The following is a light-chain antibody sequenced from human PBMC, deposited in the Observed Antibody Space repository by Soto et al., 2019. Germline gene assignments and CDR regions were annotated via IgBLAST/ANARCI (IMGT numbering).Light chain of an antibody. CDR1: QSVRSSY. CDR3: QQYGSPIT. CDR2: GAS. Sequence: EIVLTQSPGTLSFSPGERATLSWRASQSVRSSYLTWYQQKPGQAPRLLIYGASSRATGIPDRFSGSGSGTDFTLTISRLEPEDFAVYYCQQYGSPITFGQGTRLEIK. V-gene: IGKV3-20*01. J-gene: IGKJ5*01.